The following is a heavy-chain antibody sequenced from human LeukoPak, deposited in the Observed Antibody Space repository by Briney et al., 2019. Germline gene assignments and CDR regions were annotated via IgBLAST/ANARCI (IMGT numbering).Heavy chain of an antibody. D-gene: IGHD6-6*01. J-gene: IGHJ4*02. CDR1: GGSISSYY. CDR2: ISYSGST. Sequence: SETLSLTCTVSGGSISSYYWSWIRQPPGKGLEWIGYISYSGSTNYNPSLKSRVTISVDTSKNQFSLKLSSVTAADTAVYYCARHKLIAARPTSHSGHDYWGQGTLVTVSS. CDR3: ARHKLIAARPTSHSGHDY. V-gene: IGHV4-59*08.